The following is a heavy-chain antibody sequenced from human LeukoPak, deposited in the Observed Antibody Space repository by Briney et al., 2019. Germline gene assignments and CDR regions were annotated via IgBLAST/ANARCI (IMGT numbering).Heavy chain of an antibody. J-gene: IGHJ3*02. Sequence: PGGPLRLSCAVSGFTFSDYSMNWVRQAPGKGLEWVSSITSNTYIHYADSMKGRVTISIDNAKNSLYLQMNSLRAEDTAVYYCASSAWELRGSEAFDIWGQGTMVTVSS. CDR1: GFTFSDYS. CDR3: ASSAWELRGSEAFDI. CDR2: ITSNTYI. D-gene: IGHD1-26*01. V-gene: IGHV3-21*01.